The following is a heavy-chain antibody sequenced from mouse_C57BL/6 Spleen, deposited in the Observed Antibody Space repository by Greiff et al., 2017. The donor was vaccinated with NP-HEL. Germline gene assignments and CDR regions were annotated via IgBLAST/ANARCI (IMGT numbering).Heavy chain of an antibody. CDR2: IDPSDSYT. CDR1: GYTFTSYW. J-gene: IGHJ4*01. CDR3: ARRADYYYGYYAMDY. D-gene: IGHD1-1*01. Sequence: QVQLQQPGAELVKPGASVKLSCKASGYTFTSYWMQWVQQRPGPGLDWIGEIDPSDSYTNYNQKFKGKAILTVDTSSSTAYMQLSSLTSEDSAVYYCARRADYYYGYYAMDYWGQGTSVTVSS. V-gene: IGHV1-50*01.